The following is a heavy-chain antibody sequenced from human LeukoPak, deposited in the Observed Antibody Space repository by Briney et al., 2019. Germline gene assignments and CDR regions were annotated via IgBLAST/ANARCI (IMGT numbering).Heavy chain of an antibody. J-gene: IGHJ5*02. CDR2: ISAYNGNT. CDR3: ARVKGIAVARPILNWFDP. Sequence: ASVKVSCKASGYTFTSYDISWVRQAPGQGLEWMGWISAYNGNTNYAQKLQGRVTMTTDTSTSTAYMELRSLGSDDTAVYYCARVKGIAVARPILNWFDPWGQGTLVTVSS. D-gene: IGHD6-19*01. V-gene: IGHV1-18*01. CDR1: GYTFTSYD.